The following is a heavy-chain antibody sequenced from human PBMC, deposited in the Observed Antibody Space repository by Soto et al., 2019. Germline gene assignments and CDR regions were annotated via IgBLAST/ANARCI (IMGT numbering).Heavy chain of an antibody. D-gene: IGHD5-18*01. CDR3: AKDWSTAMVVHYYYYGLDV. CDR1: GLTFRSYG. CDR2: ISYDGSNK. V-gene: IGHV3-30*18. Sequence: GGSRRLSCAASGLTFRSYGMHWVRQAPGKGLEWVAVISYDGSNKYYADSVKGRFTISRDNSKNTLYLQMNSLRAEDTAVYYCAKDWSTAMVVHYYYYGLDVWGQETMGTLSS. J-gene: IGHJ6*01.